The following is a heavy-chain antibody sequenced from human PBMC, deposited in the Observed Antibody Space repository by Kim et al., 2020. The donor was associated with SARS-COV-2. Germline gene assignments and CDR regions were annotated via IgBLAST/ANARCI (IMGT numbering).Heavy chain of an antibody. CDR2: IPYDGSNK. D-gene: IGHD6-13*01. CDR3: ARSDQKKHSSSRIYYYYGMDV. V-gene: IGHV3-30*04. Sequence: GGSLRLSCAASGFTFSSYAMHWVRQAPGKGLEWVAVIPYDGSNKYYADSVKGRFTISRDNSKNTLYLQMNSLRAEDTAVYYCARSDQKKHSSSRIYYYYGMDVWGQGTTVTVSS. J-gene: IGHJ6*02. CDR1: GFTFSSYA.